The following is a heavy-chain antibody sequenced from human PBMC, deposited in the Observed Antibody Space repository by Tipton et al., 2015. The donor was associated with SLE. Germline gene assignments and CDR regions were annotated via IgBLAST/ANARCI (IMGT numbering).Heavy chain of an antibody. D-gene: IGHD3-16*01. J-gene: IGHJ4*02. Sequence: SLRLSCSASGFPFSLYFMHWVRQAPGKGLEWVAIMSSDGNSENYADSVKGRFTISRDNLKSTLYLQMDSLRAEDTAVYYCANGGYWGQGTLVTVSS. V-gene: IGHV3-30*04. CDR1: GFPFSLYF. CDR3: ANGGY. CDR2: MSSDGNSE.